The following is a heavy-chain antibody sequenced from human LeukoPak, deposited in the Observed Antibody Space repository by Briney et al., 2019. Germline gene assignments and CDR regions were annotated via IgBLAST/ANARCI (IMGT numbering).Heavy chain of an antibody. CDR2: ISGSGGST. V-gene: IGHV3-23*01. CDR3: AKDPVVVNWFDP. Sequence: PGGSLRLSCAASGFTFSSYGMSWVRQAPGKGLEWVSAISGSGGSTYYADSVKGRFTISRDNSKNTLYLQMNSLRAEDTAVYYCAKDPVVVNWFDPWGQGTLVTVSS. CDR1: GFTFSSYG. J-gene: IGHJ5*02. D-gene: IGHD2-2*01.